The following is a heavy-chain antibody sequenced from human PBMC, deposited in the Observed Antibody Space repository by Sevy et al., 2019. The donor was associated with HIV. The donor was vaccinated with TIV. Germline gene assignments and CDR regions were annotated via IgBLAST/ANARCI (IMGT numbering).Heavy chain of an antibody. CDR3: AREGGGTYYYDSSGYYPHDAFDI. V-gene: IGHV4-59*01. J-gene: IGHJ3*02. Sequence: SETLSLTCNVSGGSISSYYWSWIRQPPGKGLEWIGYIYYSGSTNYNPSLKSRLSISVYTSKNQFSLKLSSVTAADTAVYYCAREGGGTYYYDSSGYYPHDAFDIWGQGTMVTVSS. CDR2: IYYSGST. CDR1: GGSISSYY. D-gene: IGHD3-22*01.